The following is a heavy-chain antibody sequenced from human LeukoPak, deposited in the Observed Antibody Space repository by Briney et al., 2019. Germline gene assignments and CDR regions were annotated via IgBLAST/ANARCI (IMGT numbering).Heavy chain of an antibody. CDR1: GFTFSSYG. CDR3: ARAPLLRYSQSLGTIGMDV. Sequence: PGGSLRLSCAASGFTFSSYGMHWVRQAPGKGLEWVAFIRYDGSNKYYADSVKGRFTISRDNSKNTLYLQMNSLRAEDTAVYYCARAPLLRYSQSLGTIGMDVWGQGTTVTVSS. J-gene: IGHJ6*02. V-gene: IGHV3-30*02. D-gene: IGHD3-9*01. CDR2: IRYDGSNK.